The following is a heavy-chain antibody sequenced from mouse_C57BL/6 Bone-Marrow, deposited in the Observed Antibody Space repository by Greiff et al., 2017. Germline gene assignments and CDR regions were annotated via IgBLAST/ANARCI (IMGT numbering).Heavy chain of an antibody. D-gene: IGHD2-2*01. V-gene: IGHV1-69*01. CDR1: GYTFTSYW. J-gene: IGHJ1*03. Sequence: VQLQQPGAELVMPGASVKLSCKASGYTFTSYWMHWVKQRPGQGLEWIGEIDPSDSYTNYNQKFKGKSTLTVDKSSSTAYMQLSSLTSEDSAVYYCASKDGYDGHWYFDVWGTGTTVTVSS. CDR3: ASKDGYDGHWYFDV. CDR2: IDPSDSYT.